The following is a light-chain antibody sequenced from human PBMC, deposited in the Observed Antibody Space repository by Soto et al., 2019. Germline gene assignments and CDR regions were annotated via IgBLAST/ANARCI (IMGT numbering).Light chain of an antibody. V-gene: IGKV3-15*01. Sequence: TVETQSPATLSVSPGERATLSCRASQSVSSRLAWYQQKPGQAPRLLIYGASTRATGVPARFSGSGSGTEFAITISSLQSDDSAVYYGQKFDKLPWTFGQGTKVEVK. CDR2: GAS. CDR1: QSVSSR. CDR3: QKFDKLPWT. J-gene: IGKJ1*01.